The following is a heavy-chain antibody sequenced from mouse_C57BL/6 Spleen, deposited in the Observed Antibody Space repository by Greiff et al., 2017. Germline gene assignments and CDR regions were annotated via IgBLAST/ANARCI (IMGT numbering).Heavy chain of an antibody. CDR2: IDPSDSYT. J-gene: IGHJ3*01. CDR3: ARGLDGYYWFAY. CDR1: GYTFTSYW. D-gene: IGHD2-3*01. V-gene: IGHV1-50*01. Sequence: QVQLQQPGAELVKPGASVKLSCKASGYTFTSYWMQWVKQRPGQGLEWIGEIDPSDSYTNYNQKFKGKATLTVDTSSSTAYMQLSSLTSEDSAVYYWARGLDGYYWFAYWGQGTLVTVSA.